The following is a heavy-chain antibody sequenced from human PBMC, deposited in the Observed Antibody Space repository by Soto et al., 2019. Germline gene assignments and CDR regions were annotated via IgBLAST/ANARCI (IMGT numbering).Heavy chain of an antibody. Sequence: GGSLRLSCAASGFTFSSYAMSWVRQAPGKGLEWVSAISGSGGSTYYADSVKGRFTISRDNSKNTLYLQMNSLRAEDTAVYYCAKTSGTSYIYYYYMDVWGKGTTGTVSS. J-gene: IGHJ6*03. CDR2: ISGSGGST. D-gene: IGHD2-2*01. V-gene: IGHV3-23*01. CDR1: GFTFSSYA. CDR3: AKTSGTSYIYYYYMDV.